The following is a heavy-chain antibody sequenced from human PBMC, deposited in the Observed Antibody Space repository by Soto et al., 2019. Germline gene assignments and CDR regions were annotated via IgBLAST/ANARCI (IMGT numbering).Heavy chain of an antibody. CDR1: GGSFIGYY. V-gene: IGHV4-34*01. CDR2: INHSGST. Sequence: SEALSLTCAVYGGSFIGYYWSWILQPPWKGLEWIGEINHSGSTNYNPSLKSRVTISVDTSKNQFSLKLSSVTAADTAVYYCARAPPGXAAAISGYYYYMDVWGKGTTVT. CDR3: ARAPPGXAAAISGYYYYMDV. J-gene: IGHJ6*03. D-gene: IGHD6-13*01.